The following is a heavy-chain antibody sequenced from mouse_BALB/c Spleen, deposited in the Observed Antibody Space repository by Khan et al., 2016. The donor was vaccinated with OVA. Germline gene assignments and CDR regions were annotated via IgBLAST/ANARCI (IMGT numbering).Heavy chain of an antibody. CDR2: ISYSGST. Sequence: EVQLLESGPGLVKPSQSLSLTCTVTGYSITSDYAWYWIRQFPGNKLEWMGYISYSGSTNYNQYLKSRISITRDTSKNQFFLQLSSVTTEDTATYYCARDGSRYNYAMDYWGQGTAVTVSS. J-gene: IGHJ4*01. CDR1: GYSITSDYA. V-gene: IGHV3-2*02. CDR3: ARDGSRYNYAMDY. D-gene: IGHD2-3*01.